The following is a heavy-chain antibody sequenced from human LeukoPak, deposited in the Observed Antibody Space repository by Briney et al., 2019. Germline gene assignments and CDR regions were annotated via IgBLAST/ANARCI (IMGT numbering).Heavy chain of an antibody. J-gene: IGHJ3*02. D-gene: IGHD1-26*01. CDR3: AREGVMGANAFDI. CDR2: IYYSGST. CDR1: GGSISSYY. Sequence: SETLSLTCTVSGGSISSYYWSWIRQPPGKGLEWIGYIYYSGSTNYNPSLKSRVTISVDTSKNQFSLKLSSVTAADTAVYYRAREGVMGANAFDIWGQETMVTVSS. V-gene: IGHV4-59*01.